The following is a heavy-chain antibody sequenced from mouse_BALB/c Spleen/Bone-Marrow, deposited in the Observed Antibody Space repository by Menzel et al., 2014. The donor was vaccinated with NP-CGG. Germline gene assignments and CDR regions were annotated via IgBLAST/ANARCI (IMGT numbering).Heavy chain of an antibody. Sequence: QVQLQQSGSVLVRPGASVKLSCKASGYTFTHSWLHWANQRPGQGLEWIGEIHPNSGNTNYNDKFKDKATLTVDTSSSTAYVDLSSLTSEDSAVYYCARHHRYAYYFDYWGQGTTLTVSS. CDR2: IHPNSGNT. CDR3: ARHHRYAYYFDY. V-gene: IGHV1S130*01. D-gene: IGHD2-14*01. CDR1: GYTFTHSW. J-gene: IGHJ2*01.